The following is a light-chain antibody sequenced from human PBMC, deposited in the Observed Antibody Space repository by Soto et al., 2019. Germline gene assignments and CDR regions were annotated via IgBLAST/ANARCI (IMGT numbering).Light chain of an antibody. J-gene: IGKJ1*01. CDR1: QSVSSN. CDR2: GAS. CDR3: WT. Sequence: EIMMTQSPATLSVSPGERATLSCRASQSVSSNLAWYQQKPGQAPRLLIYGASTRATGIPARFSGSGSGTEFTLTISSLQSEDFNNWPPWTFGQGTKVDIK. V-gene: IGKV3-15*01.